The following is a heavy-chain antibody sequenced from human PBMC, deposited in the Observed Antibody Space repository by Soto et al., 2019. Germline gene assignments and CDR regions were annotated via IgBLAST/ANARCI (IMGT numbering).Heavy chain of an antibody. CDR2: INHSGST. Sequence: PSETLSLTCGVFGGSFSGYYWSWIRQPPGKGLEWIGEINHSGSTNYNPSLKSRVTISVDTSKNQFSLKLSSVTAADTAVYYCARSDYGDYDWFAPWGQGTLVTVSS. CDR3: ARSDYGDYDWFAP. D-gene: IGHD4-17*01. J-gene: IGHJ5*02. V-gene: IGHV4-34*01. CDR1: GGSFSGYY.